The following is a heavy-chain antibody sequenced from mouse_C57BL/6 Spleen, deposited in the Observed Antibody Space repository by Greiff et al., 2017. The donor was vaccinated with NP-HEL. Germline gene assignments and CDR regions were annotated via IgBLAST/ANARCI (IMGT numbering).Heavy chain of an antibody. CDR2: IYPGDGDT. J-gene: IGHJ2*01. CDR3: ARAGIYYYGSSTPYFDY. D-gene: IGHD1-1*01. Sequence: VQLQESGPELVKPGASVKLSCKASGYAFSSSWMNWVKQRPGTGLEWIGRIYPGDGDTNYNGKFKGKATLTADKSSSTAYMQLSSLTSEDSAVYFWARAGIYYYGSSTPYFDYWGQGTTLTVSS. CDR1: GYAFSSSW. V-gene: IGHV1-82*01.